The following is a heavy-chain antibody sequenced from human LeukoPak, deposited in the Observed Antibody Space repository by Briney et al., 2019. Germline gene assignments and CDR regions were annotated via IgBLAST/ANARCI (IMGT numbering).Heavy chain of an antibody. D-gene: IGHD6-13*01. J-gene: IGHJ3*02. V-gene: IGHV1-2*06. Sequence: ASVKVSCKASGYTFTGYYMHWVRQAPGQGLEWMGRINPNSGGTNYAQKFQGRVTMTRDTSISTAYMELSRLRSEDTAVYYCARVRAAAGDDAFDIWGQGTMVTVSS. CDR1: GYTFTGYY. CDR3: ARVRAAAGDDAFDI. CDR2: INPNSGGT.